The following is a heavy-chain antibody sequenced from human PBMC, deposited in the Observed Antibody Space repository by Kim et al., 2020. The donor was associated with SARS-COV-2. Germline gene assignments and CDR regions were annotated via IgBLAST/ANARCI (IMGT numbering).Heavy chain of an antibody. CDR2: IKSKTDGGTT. J-gene: IGHJ3*02. D-gene: IGHD3-10*01. Sequence: GGSLRLSCAASGFTFSNAWMSWVRQAPGKGLEWVGRIKSKTDGGTTDYAAPVKGRFTISRDDSKNTLYLQMNSLKTEDTAVYYCTTDSVWELPPRYDAFDIWGQGTMVTVSS. CDR1: GFTFSNAW. V-gene: IGHV3-15*01. CDR3: TTDSVWELPPRYDAFDI.